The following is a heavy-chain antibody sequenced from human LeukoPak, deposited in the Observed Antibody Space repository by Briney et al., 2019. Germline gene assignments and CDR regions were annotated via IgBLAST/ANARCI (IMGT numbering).Heavy chain of an antibody. J-gene: IGHJ6*04. CDR2: ISYDGSNK. D-gene: IGHD3-9*01. V-gene: IGHV3-30*04. CDR1: GFTFSSYA. CDR3: ARAALRYFDWLAGMDV. Sequence: GGSLRLSCAASGFTFSSYAMHWVRQAPGKGLEWVAVISYDGSNKYYADSVKGRFTTSRDNSKNTLYLQMNSLRAEDTAVYYCARAALRYFDWLAGMDVWGKGTTVTVSS.